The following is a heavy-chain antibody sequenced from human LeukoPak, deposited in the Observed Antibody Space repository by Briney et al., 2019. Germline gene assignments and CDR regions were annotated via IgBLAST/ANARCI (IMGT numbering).Heavy chain of an antibody. D-gene: IGHD3-10*01. J-gene: IGHJ3*02. Sequence: ASVKVSCEASGYSFTGHYMHWVRQAPGQGLEWMGWINPKSGGTNYAQKFQGRVTMTRDTSISTAYMDMSSLRSDDTAVYYCARNLWFGESSDAFDMWGQGTMVTVSS. V-gene: IGHV1-2*02. CDR3: ARNLWFGESSDAFDM. CDR2: INPKSGGT. CDR1: GYSFTGHY.